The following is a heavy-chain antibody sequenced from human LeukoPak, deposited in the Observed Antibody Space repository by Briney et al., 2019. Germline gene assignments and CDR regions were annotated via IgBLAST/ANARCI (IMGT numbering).Heavy chain of an antibody. CDR2: ILYDGSKK. J-gene: IGHJ4*02. Sequence: TGGSLRLSCAASGFTFSSYGMHWVRQAPGKGLEWVAFILYDGSKKYYADSVRGRFTISRDNSKNTVFLQMNTLRSEDTATFYCAKAASSRGRYADTFDYWGQGTQVTVSS. CDR3: AKAASSRGRYADTFDY. D-gene: IGHD6-19*01. CDR1: GFTFSSYG. V-gene: IGHV3-30*02.